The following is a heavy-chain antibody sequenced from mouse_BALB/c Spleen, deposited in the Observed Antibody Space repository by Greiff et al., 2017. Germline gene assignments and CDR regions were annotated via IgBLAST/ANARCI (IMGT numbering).Heavy chain of an antibody. CDR3: ARSGYGYPFDY. CDR2: IYPGNGDT. J-gene: IGHJ3*01. Sequence: VQLQQPGAELVTPGASVKMSCNASGYTFTSYNMHWVKQTPGQGLEWLGAIYPGNGDTYYNENFTGKATLTADKTSSIAYMQLSSLTYEAAAFYYCARSGYGYPFDYWGQGTLVTVSA. CDR1: GYTFTSYN. D-gene: IGHD2-2*01. V-gene: IGHV1-12*01.